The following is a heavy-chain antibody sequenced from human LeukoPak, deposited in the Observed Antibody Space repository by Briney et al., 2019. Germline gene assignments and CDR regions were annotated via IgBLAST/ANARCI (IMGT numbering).Heavy chain of an antibody. V-gene: IGHV3-23*01. CDR1: GFTFSNYG. D-gene: IGHD3-10*02. Sequence: GGSLRLSCAASGFTFSNYGMSWVRQAPGKGLQWVSGISGSGGERYYTESVKGRFTISRDNSKNTLYLQMNSLRAEDTAVYYCAKEPMIGYYYDYWGQGTLVTVSS. J-gene: IGHJ4*02. CDR3: AKEPMIGYYYDY. CDR2: ISGSGGER.